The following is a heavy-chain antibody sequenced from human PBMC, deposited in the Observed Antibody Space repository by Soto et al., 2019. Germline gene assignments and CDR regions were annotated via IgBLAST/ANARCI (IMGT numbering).Heavy chain of an antibody. Sequence: QLQLQESGSGLVKPSQTLSLTCAVSGGSISSGGYSWSWIRQPPGKGLEWIGYIYHSRSTYYNPSPKSGGTIAVDRSKNQFSLKLCSVTVADTAVYYCARVPGLWGRGSLVTVST. CDR3: ARVPGL. J-gene: IGHJ2*01. CDR2: IYHSRST. V-gene: IGHV4-30-2*01. CDR1: GGSISSGGYS.